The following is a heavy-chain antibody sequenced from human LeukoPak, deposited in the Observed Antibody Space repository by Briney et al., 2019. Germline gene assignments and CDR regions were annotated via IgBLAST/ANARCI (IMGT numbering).Heavy chain of an antibody. CDR3: AREGWDQRDTAAFDH. CDR1: GYTFTGHY. V-gene: IGHV1-2*02. J-gene: IGHJ4*02. CDR2: INPNSGDR. D-gene: IGHD6-19*01. Sequence: ASVKVSCKASGYTFTGHYMHWARQAPGQGLEWMGWINPNSGDRNSAQKFQGRVTMTRDTSISTVYMELSGLGPDDTAVYYCAREGWDQRDTAAFDHWGQGTLVTVSS.